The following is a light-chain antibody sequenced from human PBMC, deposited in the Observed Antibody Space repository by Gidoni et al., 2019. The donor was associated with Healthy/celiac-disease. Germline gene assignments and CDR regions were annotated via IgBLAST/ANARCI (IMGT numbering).Light chain of an antibody. Sequence: SYELTQPPSVSVYPGQTASITCSGDKLGDKYACWYPQKHGPYPVLVIYQDSKRTSGIPERFSGYNSGNTATLTISGTQAMDDADYYFQAWDSSTKVVFGGGTNLTVL. CDR1: KLGDKY. J-gene: IGLJ2*01. CDR3: QAWDSSTKVV. CDR2: QDS. V-gene: IGLV3-1*01.